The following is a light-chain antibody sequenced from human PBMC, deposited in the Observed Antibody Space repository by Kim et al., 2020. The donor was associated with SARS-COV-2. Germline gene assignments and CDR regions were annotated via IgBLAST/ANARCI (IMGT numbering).Light chain of an antibody. CDR2: GAS. Sequence: ASVGDRVTITCRASQDIRNDLGWYQQNPGRAPKRLIYGASSLQSGVPSRFSGSGSGTEFTLTFSGVQPEDFATYFCLQHSTYPITFGQGTRLEIK. V-gene: IGKV1-17*01. J-gene: IGKJ5*01. CDR3: LQHSTYPIT. CDR1: QDIRND.